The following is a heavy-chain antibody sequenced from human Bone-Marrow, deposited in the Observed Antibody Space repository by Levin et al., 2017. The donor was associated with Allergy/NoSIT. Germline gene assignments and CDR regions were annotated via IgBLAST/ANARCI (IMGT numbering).Heavy chain of an antibody. CDR1: GGTFSTGS. CDR2: IIPILGID. Sequence: ASVKVSCTASGGTFSTGSLSWVRQAPGQGLEWMGRIIPILGIDYYAQKFHDRLTITADTSTNIAYMQLSSLRSEDTAIYYCAVRGYDSGDYAGGFDVWGQGTMVTVSS. V-gene: IGHV1-69*02. CDR3: AVRGYDSGDYAGGFDV. D-gene: IGHD3-22*01. J-gene: IGHJ3*01.